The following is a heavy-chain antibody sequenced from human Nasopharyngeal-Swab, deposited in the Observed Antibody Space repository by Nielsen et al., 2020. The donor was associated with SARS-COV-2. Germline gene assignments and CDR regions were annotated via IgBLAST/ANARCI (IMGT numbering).Heavy chain of an antibody. J-gene: IGHJ4*02. CDR1: GLTFSGYW. Sequence: GESLKISCAASGLTFSGYWMSWVRQAPGKGLEWVPNIKEDGGEKYYVDSVKGRFTISRDNAKNSLSLQMSSLRVEDTAVYYCATARSYNYGPSFDYWGQGTLVTVSS. D-gene: IGHD5-18*01. CDR2: IKEDGGEK. CDR3: ATARSYNYGPSFDY. V-gene: IGHV3-7*03.